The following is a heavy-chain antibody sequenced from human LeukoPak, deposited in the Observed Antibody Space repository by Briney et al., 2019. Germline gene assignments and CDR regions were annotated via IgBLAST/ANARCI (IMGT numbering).Heavy chain of an antibody. Sequence: SETLSLTCTVSGGSISSGSYYWSWIRQPAGKGLEWIGRIYTSGSTNYNPSLKSRVTISVDTSKNQFSLKLSSVTAADTAVYYCARGRYLLPFDYWGQGTLVTVSS. J-gene: IGHJ4*02. CDR3: ARGRYLLPFDY. CDR1: GGSISSGSYY. CDR2: IYTSGST. V-gene: IGHV4-61*02. D-gene: IGHD2-2*02.